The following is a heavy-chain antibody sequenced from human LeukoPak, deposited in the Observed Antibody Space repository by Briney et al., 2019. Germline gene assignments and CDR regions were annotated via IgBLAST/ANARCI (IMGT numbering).Heavy chain of an antibody. D-gene: IGHD1-26*01. CDR2: ISSNGSTI. Sequence: GGSLRLSCAASGFTFSDYYMSWIRQAPGKGLEWVSYISSNGSTIYYADTLKGRFTISRDNAKNSLYLQMNSLRAEDTAVYYCARELVGATGSDYWGQGTLVTVCS. V-gene: IGHV3-11*01. CDR1: GFTFSDYY. J-gene: IGHJ4*02. CDR3: ARELVGATGSDY.